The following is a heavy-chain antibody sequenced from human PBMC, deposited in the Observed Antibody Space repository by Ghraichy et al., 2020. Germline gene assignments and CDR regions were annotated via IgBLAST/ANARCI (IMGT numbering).Heavy chain of an antibody. Sequence: GGSLRLSCAASGFTVNSNYMSWVRQAPGKGLEWVSLIYTGGNTCYTDSVKGRFTISRDDSMNTLYLQINSLRAEDTAVYYCVTGVGVWAFGYWGQGTLVTVSS. CDR1: GFTVNSNY. CDR3: VTGVGVWAFGY. D-gene: IGHD3-10*01. J-gene: IGHJ4*02. V-gene: IGHV3-53*01. CDR2: IYTGGNT.